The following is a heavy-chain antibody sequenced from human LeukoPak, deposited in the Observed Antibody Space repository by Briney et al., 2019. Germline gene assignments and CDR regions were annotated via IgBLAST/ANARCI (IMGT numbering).Heavy chain of an antibody. Sequence: SQTLSLTCTVSGPSISSADFYWSWIRQPPGKGLEWIGYIHRSGTSDYNPSLKSRLTFSLDKSKNQFSLKLDSVTAADTVIYYCARDQPNYDLWSGFDPWGQGTLVIVSS. CDR1: GPSISSADFY. CDR2: IHRSGTS. CDR3: ARDQPNYDLWSGFDP. J-gene: IGHJ5*02. D-gene: IGHD3-3*01. V-gene: IGHV4-30-2*01.